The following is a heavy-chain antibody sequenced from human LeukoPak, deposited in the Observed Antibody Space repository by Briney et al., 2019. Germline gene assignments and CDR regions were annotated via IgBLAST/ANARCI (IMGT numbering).Heavy chain of an antibody. D-gene: IGHD1-26*01. Sequence: GGSLRLSCAASGFTFSSCSMNWVRQAPGKGLEWVSSISSSSSYIYYADSVKGRFTISRDNAKNSPYLQMNSLRAEDTAVYYCAREPPDLLPFDYWGQGTLVTVSS. V-gene: IGHV3-21*01. CDR2: ISSSSSYI. CDR3: AREPPDLLPFDY. CDR1: GFTFSSCS. J-gene: IGHJ4*02.